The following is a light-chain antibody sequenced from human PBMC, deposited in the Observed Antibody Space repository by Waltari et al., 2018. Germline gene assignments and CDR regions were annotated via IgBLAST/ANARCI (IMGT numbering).Light chain of an antibody. V-gene: IGKV1-5*01. CDR2: DAS. J-gene: IGKJ4*01. CDR1: QSIGSL. CDR3: QQYYSYFT. Sequence: DIQMTQSPSTLSASVGDRVTITCRASQSIGSLLAWYQQKPGKAPKLLIYDASSLESGVPSRFSGSGSGTEFTLTINSLQPDDFATYSCQQYYSYFTFGGGAKVKIK.